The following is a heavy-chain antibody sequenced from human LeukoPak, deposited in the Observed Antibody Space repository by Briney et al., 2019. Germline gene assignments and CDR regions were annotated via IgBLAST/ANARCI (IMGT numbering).Heavy chain of an antibody. V-gene: IGHV3-23*01. CDR3: AKEGSSYGSLDY. CDR2: ISASGAST. Sequence: PGGSLRLSCAASGFTFSSYAMSWVPQAPGKGLEWVSSISASGASTYYADSAKGRFTISRGNSKNTLYLQMHSLRPEDTAVYYCAKEGSSYGSLDYWGQGTLVTVSS. CDR1: GFTFSSYA. D-gene: IGHD5-18*01. J-gene: IGHJ4*02.